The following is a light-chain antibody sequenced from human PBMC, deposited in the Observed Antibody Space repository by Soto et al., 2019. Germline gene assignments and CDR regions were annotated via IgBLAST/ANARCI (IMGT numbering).Light chain of an antibody. Sequence: EIVLTQSPGTLSLSPGERATLSCRASQSVSSSYLAWYQQKPGQAPRLLIYGASSRATGIPDRFSGSGSGTDFNLTIRTLEPEDFAVYYCQQYGSSRELTFGGGTKVEIK. CDR1: QSVSSSY. CDR3: QQYGSSRELT. V-gene: IGKV3-20*01. J-gene: IGKJ4*01. CDR2: GAS.